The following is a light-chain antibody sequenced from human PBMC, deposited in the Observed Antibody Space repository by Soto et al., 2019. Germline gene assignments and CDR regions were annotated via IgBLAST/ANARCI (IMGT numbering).Light chain of an antibody. J-gene: IGKJ1*01. CDR3: QQYDAYLWT. Sequence: DIHITESPSTLSASVGDRVTITYLVSQNISRWLAWCQQIPGKAPKLLISQASTLQSGVPSRFSGSGSGTDFTLTISNLQPDDSATYFCQQYDAYLWTFGQGTKVDIK. CDR2: QAS. V-gene: IGKV1-5*03. CDR1: QNISRW.